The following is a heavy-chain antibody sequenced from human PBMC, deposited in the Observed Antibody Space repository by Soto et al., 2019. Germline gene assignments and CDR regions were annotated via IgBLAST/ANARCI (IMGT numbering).Heavy chain of an antibody. CDR2: IYYSGST. D-gene: IGHD2-2*01. CDR3: ARYIVVVPAAMGQFDY. Sequence: SETLSLTCTVSGGSISSSSYYWGWIRQPPGKGLEWIGSIYYSGSTYYNPSLKSRVTISVDTSKNQFSLKLSSVTAADTAVYYCARYIVVVPAAMGQFDYWGQGTLVTVSS. V-gene: IGHV4-39*01. CDR1: GGSISSSSYY. J-gene: IGHJ4*02.